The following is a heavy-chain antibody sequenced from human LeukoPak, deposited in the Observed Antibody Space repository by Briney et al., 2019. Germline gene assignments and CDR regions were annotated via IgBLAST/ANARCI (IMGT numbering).Heavy chain of an antibody. CDR2: IRYDGSNK. CDR1: GFTFSSYG. Sequence: GGSLRLSCAASGFTFSSYGMHWVRQAPGKGLEWVAFIRYDGSNKYYADPVKGRFTISRDNSKNTLYLQMNSLRAEDTAVYYCAKGPTSPGAFDIWGQGTMVTVSS. J-gene: IGHJ3*02. V-gene: IGHV3-30*02. CDR3: AKGPTSPGAFDI. D-gene: IGHD1-1*01.